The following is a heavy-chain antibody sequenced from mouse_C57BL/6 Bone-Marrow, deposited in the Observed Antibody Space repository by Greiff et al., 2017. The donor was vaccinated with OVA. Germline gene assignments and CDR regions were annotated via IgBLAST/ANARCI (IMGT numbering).Heavy chain of an antibody. CDR1: GYTFTTYP. J-gene: IGHJ2*01. CDR3: ARGGNYWYYFDY. D-gene: IGHD2-1*01. CDR2: FHPYNDDT. V-gene: IGHV1-47*01. Sequence: QVQLKQSGAELVKPGASVKMSCKASGYTFTTYPIAWVQQTHGKSLEWIGNFHPYNDDTDYNEKFKNKATLTVEKSSSTVYLELSRLTSDDASGDYYARGGNYWYYFDYWGQGTTLTVSS.